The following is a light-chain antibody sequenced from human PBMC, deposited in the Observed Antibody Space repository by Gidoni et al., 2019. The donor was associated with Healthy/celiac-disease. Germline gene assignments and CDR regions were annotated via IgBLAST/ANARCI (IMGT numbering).Light chain of an antibody. CDR2: DAS. Sequence: EIVLTPSPATLSLSPGESATLSCRACQSVSSYLAWYQQNPGQAPRLLIYDASNRATGIPARFSGSWSVTDFTLTISSLEPEDFAVYYCQQRSNWGGGSLTFGGGTKVEIK. CDR1: QSVSSY. CDR3: QQRSNWGGGSLT. J-gene: IGKJ4*01. V-gene: IGKV3-11*01.